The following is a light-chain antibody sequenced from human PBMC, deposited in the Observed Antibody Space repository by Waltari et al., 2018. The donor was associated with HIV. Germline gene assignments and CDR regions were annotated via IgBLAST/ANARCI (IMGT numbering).Light chain of an antibody. Sequence: IQMTQSPSIISASVGDRVTIPCRASQSIYQWLAWYQQTPGQAPKVLMFAASTLVEGVPSRFSGSQSGTEFNLTITNLQPDEFATYYIDNYGTSSHPVGQGTKV. V-gene: IGKV1-5*03. CDR3: DNYGTSSHP. J-gene: IGKJ1*01. CDR2: AAS. CDR1: QSIYQW.